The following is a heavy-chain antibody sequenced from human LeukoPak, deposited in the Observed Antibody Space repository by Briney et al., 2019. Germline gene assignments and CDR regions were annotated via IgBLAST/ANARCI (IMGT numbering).Heavy chain of an antibody. CDR1: GFTFSSYG. CDR2: VSGSGGST. Sequence: GGSLRLSCAASGFTFSSYGMHWVRQAPGKGLEWVSAVSGSGGSTYYADSVKGRFTISRDNSKNTLYLQMNSLRAEDTAVYYCAKEPNPYAAYYYYYMDVWGKGTTVTVSS. J-gene: IGHJ6*03. V-gene: IGHV3-23*01. CDR3: AKEPNPYAAYYYYYMDV. D-gene: IGHD2-2*01.